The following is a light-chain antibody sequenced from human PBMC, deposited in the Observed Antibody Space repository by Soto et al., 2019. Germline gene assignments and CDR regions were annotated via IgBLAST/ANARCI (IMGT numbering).Light chain of an antibody. CDR3: QQRSNWLT. CDR1: QSVSSY. CDR2: DAS. V-gene: IGKV3-11*01. Sequence: EIVLTQSPATLSLSPGERATLSCRASQSVSSYLAWYQQKPGQAPRLLIYDASNRATGIPARFSGSGSWTDFTLTISSLEPEDFAVYDCQQRSNWLTFGGGTKVEIK. J-gene: IGKJ4*01.